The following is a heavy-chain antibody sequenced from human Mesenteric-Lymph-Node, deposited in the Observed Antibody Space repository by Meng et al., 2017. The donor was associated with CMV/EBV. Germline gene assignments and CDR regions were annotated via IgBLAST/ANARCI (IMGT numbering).Heavy chain of an antibody. J-gene: IGHJ4*02. D-gene: IGHD3-3*01. CDR1: GGTFSSYY. CDR2: INPNSGGT. V-gene: IGHV1-2*02. CDR3: ARGPGDFGVVMLDY. Sequence: ASVKVSCKASGGTFSSYYMHWVRQAPGQGLEWMGWINPNSGGTNYAQKFQGRVTMTRDTSISTAYMELSRLRSDDTAVYYCARGPGDFGVVMLDYWGQGTLVTVSS.